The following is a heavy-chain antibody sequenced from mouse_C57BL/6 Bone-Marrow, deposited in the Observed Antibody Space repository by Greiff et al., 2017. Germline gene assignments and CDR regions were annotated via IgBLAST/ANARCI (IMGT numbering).Heavy chain of an antibody. D-gene: IGHD1-1*01. V-gene: IGHV1-81*01. J-gene: IGHJ1*03. CDR3: ANYYGSSYWYFDV. CDR2: IYPRSGNT. CDR1: GYTFTSYG. Sequence: VQVVESGAELARPGASVKLSCKASGYTFTSYGISWVKQRTGQGLEWIGEIYPRSGNTYYNEKFKGKATLTADKSSRTAYMELRSLTSEDSAVYFCANYYGSSYWYFDVWGTGTTVTVSS.